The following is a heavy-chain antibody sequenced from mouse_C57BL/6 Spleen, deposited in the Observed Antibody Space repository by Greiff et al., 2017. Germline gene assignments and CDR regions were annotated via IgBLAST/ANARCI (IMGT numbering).Heavy chain of an antibody. J-gene: IGHJ2*01. V-gene: IGHV2-5*01. CDR1: GFSLTSYG. CDR2: IWRGGST. D-gene: IGHD1-1*01. Sequence: QVQLQQSGPGLVQPSQSLSITCTVSGFSLTSYGVHWVRQSPGTGLEWLGVIWRGGSTDYNAAFMSRLSITKDNSKSQVFFKMNSLQADDTAIYYCAKGALYGSSYYFDYWGQGTTLTVSS. CDR3: AKGALYGSSYYFDY.